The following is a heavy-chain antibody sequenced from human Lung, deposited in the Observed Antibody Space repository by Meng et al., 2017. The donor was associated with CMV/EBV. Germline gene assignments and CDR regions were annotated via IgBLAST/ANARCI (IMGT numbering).Heavy chain of an antibody. Sequence: GGSLRLSCAASGFTFSTYWMDWVRQTPGKGLEWVANINPDGSEKYYVGSVEGRFTISRDNGKNLLSLEMISLRAEDTGVYYCSRTLDHWGQGTLVTVSS. CDR1: GFTFSTYW. CDR3: SRTLDH. CDR2: INPDGSEK. J-gene: IGHJ5*02. V-gene: IGHV3-7*01.